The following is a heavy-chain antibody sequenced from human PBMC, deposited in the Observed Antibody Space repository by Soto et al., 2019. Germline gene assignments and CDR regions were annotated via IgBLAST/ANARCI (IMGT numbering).Heavy chain of an antibody. V-gene: IGHV1-3*01. D-gene: IGHD3-10*01. CDR1: GYIFSNYL. Sequence: QVQLVQSGAEVKKPGASVKVSCKASGYIFSNYLLHWVRQAPGQRLEWMGWINAGNGDTKYSQKFQGGVTFTRDTSASTVYMEMSTLRSEDTAVYYCPSPSYGSGNFYWSQGTLVTVSS. J-gene: IGHJ4*02. CDR2: INAGNGDT. CDR3: PSPSYGSGNFY.